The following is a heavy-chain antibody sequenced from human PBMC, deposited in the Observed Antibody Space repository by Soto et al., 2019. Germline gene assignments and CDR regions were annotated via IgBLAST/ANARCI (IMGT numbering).Heavy chain of an antibody. Sequence: QVQVQQSGPGLVKPSETLSLTCTVSSGPSRSHNWGWIRQPPGRGLEWIGYVYYTGDTSYNPSLKSLLTISADTSTNHISLTLRSVTAADTAVYYCVRQGIDYLHGLVDVWGQGTTVSVSS. CDR3: VRQGIDYLHGLVDV. CDR1: SGPSRSHN. CDR2: VYYTGDT. D-gene: IGHD5-12*01. J-gene: IGHJ6*02. V-gene: IGHV4-59*08.